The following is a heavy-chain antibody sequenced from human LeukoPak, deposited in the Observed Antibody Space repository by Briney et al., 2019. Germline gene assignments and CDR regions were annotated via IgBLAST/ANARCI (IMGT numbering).Heavy chain of an antibody. CDR3: AKEGRSSHFYYGMDV. J-gene: IGHJ6*02. D-gene: IGHD3-16*02. V-gene: IGHV3-23*01. Sequence: GGSLRLSCAASGFTFSSYAMSWVRQAPGKGLEWVSAISGSGGSTYYADSVKGRFTISRDNSKNTLYLQMNSLRAEDTAVYCCAKEGRSSHFYYGMDVWGQGTTVTVSS. CDR1: GFTFSSYA. CDR2: ISGSGGST.